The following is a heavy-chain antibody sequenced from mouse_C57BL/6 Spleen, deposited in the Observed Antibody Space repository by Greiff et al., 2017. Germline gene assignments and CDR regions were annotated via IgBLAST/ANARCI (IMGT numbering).Heavy chain of an antibody. CDR3: GSAPGPESAKGY. CDR2: FDPSDSYT. D-gene: IGHD3-1*01. J-gene: IGHJ4*01. CDR1: GYTFTSYC. Sequence: QVQLQQSGAELVRPGTSVKLSCKASGYTFTSYCMHWVKQRPGQGLEWMGVFDPSDSYTNYNQKFKGKATLTVDTSSSTAYMQLSSLTSEDTAVYYWGSAPGPESAKGYWGAGASVTVSS. V-gene: IGHV1-59*01.